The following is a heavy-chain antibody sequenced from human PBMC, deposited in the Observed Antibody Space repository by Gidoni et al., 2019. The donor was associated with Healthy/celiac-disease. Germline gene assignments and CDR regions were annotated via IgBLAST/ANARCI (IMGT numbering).Heavy chain of an antibody. CDR1: GYTFTSYY. CDR2: INPSGGST. Sequence: LVQSGAEVKKPGASVKVSCKASGYTFTSYYMHWVRQAPGQGLEWMGIINPSGGSTSYAQKFQGRVTMTRDTSASTVYMELSSLRSEDTAVYYCARRPRGQYYFDYWGQGTLVTVSS. V-gene: IGHV1-46*01. D-gene: IGHD3-16*01. CDR3: ARRPRGQYYFDY. J-gene: IGHJ4*02.